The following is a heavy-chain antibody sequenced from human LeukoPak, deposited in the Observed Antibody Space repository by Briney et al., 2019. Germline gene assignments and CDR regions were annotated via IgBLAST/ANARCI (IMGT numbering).Heavy chain of an antibody. CDR3: ARDHEPMGAYYYYMDV. D-gene: IGHD3-10*01. V-gene: IGHV1-2*02. CDR1: GYRFTGYY. CDR2: INPNSGGT. J-gene: IGHJ6*03. Sequence: GASVKVSCKTSGYRFTGYYMHWVRQAPGQGLEWMGWINPNSGGTNYAQKFQGRVTMTRDTSISTAYMELSRLRSDDTAVYYCARDHEPMGAYYYYMDVWGKGTTVTISS.